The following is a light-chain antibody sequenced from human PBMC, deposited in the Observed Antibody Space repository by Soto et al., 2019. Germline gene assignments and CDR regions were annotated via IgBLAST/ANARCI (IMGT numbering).Light chain of an antibody. Sequence: QPVLTQSSSASASLGSSVKLTCTLSSGHSSYIIAWHQQQPGKAPRYLMKLEGSGSYNKGSEVPDRFSGSSSGADRYLTISNLQFEDEADYYCETWDSNTHTVFGGGTKLTVL. J-gene: IGLJ3*02. V-gene: IGLV4-60*02. CDR1: SGHSSYI. CDR2: LEGSGSY. CDR3: ETWDSNTHTV.